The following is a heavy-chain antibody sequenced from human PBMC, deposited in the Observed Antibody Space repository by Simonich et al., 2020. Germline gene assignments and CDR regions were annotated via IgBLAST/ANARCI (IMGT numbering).Heavy chain of an antibody. J-gene: IGHJ4*02. D-gene: IGHD2-21*02. CDR1: GFTFSSYA. CDR2: ISYDGSNK. CDR3: ARDGERYCGGDCYSYFDY. Sequence: QVQLVESGGGVVQPGRSLGLSCAASGFTFSSYAMHWVRQAPGKGLEWVAVISYDGSNKYYADSVKGRFTISRDNSKNTLYLQMNSLRAEDTAVYYCARDGERYCGGDCYSYFDYWGQGTLVTVSS. V-gene: IGHV3-30*07.